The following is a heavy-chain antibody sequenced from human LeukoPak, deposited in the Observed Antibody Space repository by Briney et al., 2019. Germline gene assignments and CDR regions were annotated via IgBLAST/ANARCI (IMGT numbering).Heavy chain of an antibody. V-gene: IGHV3-73*01. CDR1: GFTFSGSA. CDR3: TRLLRGDFDWLPHDAFDI. Sequence: PGGSLRLSCAASGFTFSGSAMHWVRQASGKGLEWVGRIRSKANSYATAYAASVKGRFTISRDDSKNTAYLQMNSLKTEDTAVYYCTRLLRGDFDWLPHDAFDIWGQGTMVTVSS. J-gene: IGHJ3*02. CDR2: IRSKANSYAT. D-gene: IGHD3-9*01.